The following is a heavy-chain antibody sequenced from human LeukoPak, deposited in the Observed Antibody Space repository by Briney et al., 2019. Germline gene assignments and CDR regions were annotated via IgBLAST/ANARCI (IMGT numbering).Heavy chain of an antibody. Sequence: GGSLRLSCAASGFTVSSNQMTWVRQAPGKGLEWVSAISDSGGSTYYADSVKGRFTISRDNSKNTLYLQMNSLRAEDTAVYYCAKETCSGYSCYIFDYWGQGTLVTVSS. CDR1: GFTVSSNQ. CDR3: AKETCSGYSCYIFDY. J-gene: IGHJ4*02. D-gene: IGHD2-15*01. V-gene: IGHV3-23*01. CDR2: ISDSGGST.